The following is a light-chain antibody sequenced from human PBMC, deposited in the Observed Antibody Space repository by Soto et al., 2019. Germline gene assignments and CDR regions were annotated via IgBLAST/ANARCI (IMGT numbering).Light chain of an antibody. CDR1: SGHSSYA. Sequence: QLVLTQSPSASASLGASVKLTCTLSSGHSSYAIAWHQQQPEKGPRYLMKLSSDGSHSKGDGIPDRFSGSSSGAERYLTISSLQSEDEADSYCQTWDTGARVVFVGGTKVTVL. CDR2: LSSDGSH. CDR3: QTWDTGARVV. V-gene: IGLV4-69*01. J-gene: IGLJ2*01.